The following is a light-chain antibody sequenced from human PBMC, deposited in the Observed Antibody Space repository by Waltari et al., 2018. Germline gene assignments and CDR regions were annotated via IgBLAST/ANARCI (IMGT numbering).Light chain of an antibody. CDR3: TSYASSNSVV. Sequence: QSALTQPPSASGSPGQSVTISCTETSRDVGVYHYVSWYHQHPGKAPKLMIYEVSKRPSGVPDRFSGSKSGNTASLTVSGLQAEDEADYYCTSYASSNSVVFGGGTKLTVL. CDR1: SRDVGVYHY. J-gene: IGLJ2*01. V-gene: IGLV2-8*01. CDR2: EVS.